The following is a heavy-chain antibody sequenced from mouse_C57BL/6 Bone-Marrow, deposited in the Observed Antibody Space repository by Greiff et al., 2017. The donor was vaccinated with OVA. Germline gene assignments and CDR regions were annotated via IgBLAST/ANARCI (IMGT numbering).Heavy chain of an antibody. CDR2: IHPNSGST. Sequence: QVQLQQPGAELVKPGASVKLSCKASGYTFTSYWMHWVKQRPGQGLEWIGMIHPNSGSTNYNEKFKSKATLTVDKSSSTAYMQLSSLTSEDAAVYYCARELVYAMDYWGQGTSVTVSA. D-gene: IGHD1-3*01. CDR1: GYTFTSYW. CDR3: ARELVYAMDY. V-gene: IGHV1-64*01. J-gene: IGHJ4*01.